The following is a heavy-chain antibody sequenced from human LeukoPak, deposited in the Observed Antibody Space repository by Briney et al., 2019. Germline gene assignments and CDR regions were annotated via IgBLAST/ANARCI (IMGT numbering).Heavy chain of an antibody. CDR2: IRAYNGNT. CDR1: GYTFTSYG. CDR3: ARDLGRDYDFWSGYYTQHYFDY. D-gene: IGHD3-3*01. V-gene: IGHV1-18*01. J-gene: IGHJ4*02. Sequence: ASVKVSCKASGYTFTSYGISWVRQAPGQGLEWMGWIRAYNGNTNYAQKLQGRVTMTTDTSTSTAYMELRSLRSDDTAVYYCARDLGRDYDFWSGYYTQHYFDYWGQGTLVTVSS.